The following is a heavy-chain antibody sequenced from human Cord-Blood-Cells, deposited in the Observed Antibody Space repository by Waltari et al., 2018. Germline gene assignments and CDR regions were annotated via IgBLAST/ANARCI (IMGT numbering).Heavy chain of an antibody. V-gene: IGHV1-2*06. J-gene: IGHJ4*02. CDR1: GYTFTGYY. Sequence: QVQLVQSGAEVKKPGASVKVSCKASGYTFTGYYMHWVRQAPGQGLEWMGRINPNSCGTNYAQKFHGRVTMTSDTSISTAYMELSRLRSDDTAVYYCARETGGVTIFGVVDYWGQGTLVTVSS. CDR3: ARETGGVTIFGVVDY. D-gene: IGHD3-3*01. CDR2: INPNSCGT.